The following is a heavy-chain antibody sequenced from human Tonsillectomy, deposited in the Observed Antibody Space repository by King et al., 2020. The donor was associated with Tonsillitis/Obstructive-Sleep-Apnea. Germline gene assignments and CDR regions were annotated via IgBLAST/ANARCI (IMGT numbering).Heavy chain of an antibody. J-gene: IGHJ4*02. CDR2: IIPIFGTA. D-gene: IGHD2-15*01. CDR3: ASDSCSGGSCYYGSKYYFDY. V-gene: IGHV1-69*12. Sequence: QLVQSGAEVKKPGSSVKVSCKASGGTFSSYAISWVRQAPGQGLEWMGGIIPIFGTANYAQKFQGRVTITADESTSTAYMELSSLRSDDTAVYYCASDSCSGGSCYYGSKYYFDYWGQGTLVTVSS. CDR1: GGTFSSYA.